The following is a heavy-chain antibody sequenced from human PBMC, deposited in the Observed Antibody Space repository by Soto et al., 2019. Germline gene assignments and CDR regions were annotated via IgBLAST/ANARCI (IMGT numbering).Heavy chain of an antibody. J-gene: IGHJ6*03. Sequence: GGSLRLSCAASGFTFDDYAMHWVRQAPGKGLEWVSGISWNSGSIGYADSVKGRFTISRDNAKNSLYLQMNSLRAEDTALYYCGKTSRRLSGYYYYYMDVWGKGTTVTVSS. V-gene: IGHV3-9*01. CDR1: GFTFDDYA. CDR2: ISWNSGSI. CDR3: GKTSRRLSGYYYYYMDV. D-gene: IGHD6-25*01.